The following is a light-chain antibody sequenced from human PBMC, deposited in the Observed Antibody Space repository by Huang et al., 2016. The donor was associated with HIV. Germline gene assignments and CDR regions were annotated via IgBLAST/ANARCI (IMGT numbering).Light chain of an antibody. J-gene: IGKJ3*01. CDR2: GAS. Sequence: EIVMTQSPATLSVSPGERATLSCRASQSVTSNLALYQQKPGQSPRLLIYGASTRATGIPARFSGSGSGTEFTLSISSLQSEDSAVYYCQQYNNWPLFTFGPGTKVDIK. CDR3: QQYNNWPLFT. V-gene: IGKV3-15*01. CDR1: QSVTSN.